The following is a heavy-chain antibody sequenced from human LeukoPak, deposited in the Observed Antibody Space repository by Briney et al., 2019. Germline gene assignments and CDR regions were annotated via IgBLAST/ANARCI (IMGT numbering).Heavy chain of an antibody. CDR2: TYNSGNT. V-gene: IGHV4-31*03. Sequence: SETLSLTCSVSGGSISISGFYWNWIRQLPGKGLEWIGYTYNSGNTYYNPSFGSRVTISTDTSMNQFFLKSHSVTAADTAVYCCARSSGWRDAFDFWGRGTMVTVSS. CDR3: ARSSGWRDAFDF. CDR1: GGSISISGFY. D-gene: IGHD6-19*01. J-gene: IGHJ3*01.